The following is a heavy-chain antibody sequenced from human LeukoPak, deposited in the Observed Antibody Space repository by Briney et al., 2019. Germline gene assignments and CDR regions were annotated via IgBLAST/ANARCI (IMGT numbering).Heavy chain of an antibody. CDR1: GDSITSYY. Sequence: PSETLSLTCSVSGDSITSYYWSWIRQPPGRGLEWIGYVFHSGVTNYNPSLKSRVTLSLDTSKNQFSLKLKSVAAADTAVYFCATRADWFDPWGRGTLVTVSS. J-gene: IGHJ5*02. CDR2: VFHSGVT. CDR3: ATRADWFDP. V-gene: IGHV4-59*12.